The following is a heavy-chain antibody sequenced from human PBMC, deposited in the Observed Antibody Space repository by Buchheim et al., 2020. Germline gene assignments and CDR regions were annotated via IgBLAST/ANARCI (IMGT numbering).Heavy chain of an antibody. J-gene: IGHJ4*02. CDR3: ARDPHLTGYRYFDY. CDR2: IWNDGSNQ. Sequence: QVQLVESGGGVVQPGGSLRLSCAASGFTFSSNAMHWVRQAPGKGLEWVAIIWNDGSNQFYADSVKGRFTISRDSSKNTLYLQMNSLRAEDTAVYYCARDPHLTGYRYFDYWGLGTL. V-gene: IGHV3-33*01. D-gene: IGHD3-9*01. CDR1: GFTFSSNA.